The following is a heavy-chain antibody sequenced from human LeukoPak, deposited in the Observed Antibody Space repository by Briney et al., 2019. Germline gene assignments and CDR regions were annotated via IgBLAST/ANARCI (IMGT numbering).Heavy chain of an antibody. V-gene: IGHV3-21*06. D-gene: IGHD3-9*01. J-gene: IGHJ4*02. CDR1: GFSFSSYN. Sequence: GGSLRLSCAASGFSFSSYNMNWVRQAPGKGPEWVSSITSSSSYIYYADSVKGRFTISRDNAKNSLYLQMDSLRVEDTAVYYCARSGKIYFDWLLDYWGQGTLVTVSS. CDR3: ARSGKIYFDWLLDY. CDR2: ITSSSSYI.